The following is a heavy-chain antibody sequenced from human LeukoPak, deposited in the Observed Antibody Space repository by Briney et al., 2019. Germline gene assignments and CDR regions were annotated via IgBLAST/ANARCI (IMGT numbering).Heavy chain of an antibody. CDR1: GGSFSGYY. Sequence: ASETLSLTCAVYGGSFSGYYWSWIRQPPGKGLEWIGEINHSGSTNYNPSLKSRVTISVDTSKNQFSLKLSSVTAADTAVYYCARDPGYYVWGSYRYIDAFDIWGQGTMVTVSS. J-gene: IGHJ3*02. D-gene: IGHD3-16*02. V-gene: IGHV4-34*01. CDR3: ARDPGYYVWGSYRYIDAFDI. CDR2: INHSGST.